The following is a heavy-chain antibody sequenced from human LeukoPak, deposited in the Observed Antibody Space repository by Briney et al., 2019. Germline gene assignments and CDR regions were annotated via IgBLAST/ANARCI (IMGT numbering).Heavy chain of an antibody. CDR2: ISYDGSNK. J-gene: IGHJ4*02. CDR1: GFTFSSYA. D-gene: IGHD1-26*01. V-gene: IGHV3-30*04. CDR3: ARDGCPPVVGATRYFDY. Sequence: PGGSLRLSCAASGFTFSSYAMHWVRQAPGKGLEWVAVISYDGSNKYYADSVKGRFTISRDNSKNTLYLQMNSLRAEDTAVYYCARDGCPPVVGATRYFDYWGQGTLVTVSS.